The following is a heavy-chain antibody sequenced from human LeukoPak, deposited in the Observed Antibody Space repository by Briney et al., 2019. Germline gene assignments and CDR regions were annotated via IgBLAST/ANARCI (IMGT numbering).Heavy chain of an antibody. CDR2: IYHSGST. D-gene: IGHD3-3*01. CDR1: GGSISSGGYS. J-gene: IGHJ4*02. V-gene: IGHV4-30-2*01. Sequence: SQTLSLTCAVSGGSISSGGYSWSWIRQPPGKGLEWIGYIYHSGSTYYNPSLKSRVTISVDRSKNQFSLKLSSVTAADTAVYYCARGLTIFGVVIISYFDYWGQGTLVTVSS. CDR3: ARGLTIFGVVIISYFDY.